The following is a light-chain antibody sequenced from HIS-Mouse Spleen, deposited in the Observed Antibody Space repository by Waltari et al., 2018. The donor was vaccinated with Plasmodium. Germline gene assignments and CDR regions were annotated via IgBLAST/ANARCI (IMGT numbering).Light chain of an antibody. CDR3: QQYNSYSWT. CDR2: KAS. Sequence: DIQMNQYPSTLSASVGDRVTITCRASQSISSWLAWYQQKQGKAPKLLIYKASSLESGVPSRFSGSGSGTEFTLTISSLQPDDFATYYCQQYNSYSWTFGQGTKVEIK. J-gene: IGKJ1*01. V-gene: IGKV1-5*03. CDR1: QSISSW.